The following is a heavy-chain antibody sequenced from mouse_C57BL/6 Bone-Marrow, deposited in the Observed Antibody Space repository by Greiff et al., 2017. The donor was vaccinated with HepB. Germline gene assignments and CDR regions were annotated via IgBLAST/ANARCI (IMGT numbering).Heavy chain of an antibody. CDR2: ISYDGSN. J-gene: IGHJ2*01. CDR3: ARTSGGNSGY. CDR1: GYSITSGYY. Sequence: EVQLQQSGPGLVKPSQSLSLTCSVTGYSITSGYYWNWIRQFPGNKLEWMGYISYDGSNNYNPSLKNRISITRDTSKNQFFLKLNSVTTEDTATYYCARTSGGNSGYWGQGTTLTVSS. D-gene: IGHD2-1*01. V-gene: IGHV3-6*01.